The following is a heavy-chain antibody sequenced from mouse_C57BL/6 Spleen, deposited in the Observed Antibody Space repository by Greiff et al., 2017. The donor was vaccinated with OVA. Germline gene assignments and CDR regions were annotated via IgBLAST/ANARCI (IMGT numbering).Heavy chain of an antibody. Sequence: VQLQQPGPELVRPGSSVTLSCKASGYSFTSYWMHWVKQRPVQGLEWIGNIDTCDSETHYNEKFKGKATLTVDKSSSTAYMQLSSLTSEDAAVYYCASSDYDDWFDYWGQGTLVTVSA. CDR2: IDTCDSET. CDR1: GYSFTSYW. CDR3: ASSDYDDWFDY. V-gene: IGHV1-52*01. J-gene: IGHJ3*01. D-gene: IGHD2-4*01.